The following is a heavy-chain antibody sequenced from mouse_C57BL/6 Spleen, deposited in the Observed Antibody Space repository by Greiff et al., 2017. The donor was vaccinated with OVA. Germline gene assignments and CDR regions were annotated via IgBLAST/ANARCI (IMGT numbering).Heavy chain of an antibody. CDR2: ISDGGSYT. CDR1: GFTFSSYA. J-gene: IGHJ3*01. D-gene: IGHD2-2*01. Sequence: EVNVVESGGGLVKPGGSLKLSCAASGFTFSSYAMSWVRQTPEKRLEWVATISDGGSYTYYPDNVKGRFTISRDNAKNNLYLQMSHLKSEDTAMYYCARDRVTTRFAYWGQGTLVTVSA. V-gene: IGHV5-4*01. CDR3: ARDRVTTRFAY.